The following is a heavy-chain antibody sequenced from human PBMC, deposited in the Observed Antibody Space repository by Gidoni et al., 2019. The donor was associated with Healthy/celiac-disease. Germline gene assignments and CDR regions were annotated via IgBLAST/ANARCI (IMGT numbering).Heavy chain of an antibody. Sequence: EVQLVESGGGFVQPGGSLRLSCAASGFTFSSYWMSWVRQAPGKGLEWVANIKQDGSEKYYVDSVKGRFTISRDNAKNSLYLQMNSLRAEDTAVYYCARDSGEHYYYGMDVWGQGTTVTVSS. CDR2: IKQDGSEK. CDR1: GFTFSSYW. V-gene: IGHV3-7*05. J-gene: IGHJ6*02. CDR3: ARDSGEHYYYGMDV. D-gene: IGHD1-26*01.